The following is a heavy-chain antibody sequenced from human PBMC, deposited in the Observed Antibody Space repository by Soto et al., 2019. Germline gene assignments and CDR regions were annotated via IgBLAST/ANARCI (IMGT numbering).Heavy chain of an antibody. CDR1: RGSISSGDYY. D-gene: IGHD3-3*01. V-gene: IGHV4-30-4*01. J-gene: IGHJ4*02. Sequence: SETLSLTCTVSRGSISSGDYYWSWIRQPPGKGLEWIGYAFYTGSAYYYNPSLKRRVPMSVDTSKNQFSLKLTSVTAADTAVYYFVRDSVRFGPAFDSWGQGTQVTVSS. CDR3: VRDSVRFGPAFDS. CDR2: AFYTGSAY.